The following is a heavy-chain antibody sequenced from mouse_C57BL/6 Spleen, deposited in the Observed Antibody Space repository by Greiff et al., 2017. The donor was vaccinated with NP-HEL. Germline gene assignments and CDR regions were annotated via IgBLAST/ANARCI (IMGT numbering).Heavy chain of an antibody. CDR2: IRNKANGYTT. V-gene: IGHV7-3*01. CDR1: GFTFTDYY. Sequence: EVKLVESGGGLVQPGGSLSLSCAASGFTFTDYYMSWVRQPPGKALEWLGFIRNKANGYTTEYSASVKGRFTISRNNSQSILYLQRNALGAEDSATYYCARGGVTTKAMDYWGQGTSVTVSS. CDR3: ARGGVTTKAMDY. J-gene: IGHJ4*01. D-gene: IGHD2-2*01.